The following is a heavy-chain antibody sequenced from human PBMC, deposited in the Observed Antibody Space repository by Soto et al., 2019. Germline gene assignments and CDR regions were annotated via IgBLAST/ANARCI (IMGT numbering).Heavy chain of an antibody. J-gene: IGHJ5*02. CDR2: IYYSGST. CDR3: ARDLYDTSGPFDP. Sequence: QVQLQESGPGLVKPSQTLSLTCTVSGGSISRGGYYWSWIRQHPGKGLEWIGYIYYSGSTYYNPSLQSRVTISVDSSKNQFSLKLSSVTAADTAVYYCARDLYDTSGPFDPWGQGTLVTVSS. V-gene: IGHV4-31*03. CDR1: GGSISRGGYY. D-gene: IGHD3-22*01.